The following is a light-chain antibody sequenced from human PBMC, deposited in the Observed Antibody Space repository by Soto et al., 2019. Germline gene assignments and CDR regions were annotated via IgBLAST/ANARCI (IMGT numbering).Light chain of an antibody. J-gene: IGKJ1*01. CDR1: RILLHSNGYNY. CDR3: MQALETWT. V-gene: IGKV2-28*01. Sequence: DIVVTQSPLSLPVAPGEPASITCRSSRILLHSNGYNYLDWYLKRPGQSPQLLIYLGSNRASGVPDRFSGSVSGTDFTLRITRVEAEDAGVYFCMQALETWTFGQGTKVDIK. CDR2: LGS.